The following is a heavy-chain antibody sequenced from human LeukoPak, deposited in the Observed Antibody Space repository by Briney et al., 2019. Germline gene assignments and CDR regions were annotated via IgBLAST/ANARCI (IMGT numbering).Heavy chain of an antibody. CDR2: IYAGGGA. CDR3: ARSTSYHFDS. CDR1: GFTVSTNY. Sequence: PGWSLRLSCAASGFTVSTNYLSWARQAPGKGLEWVSVIYAGGGAYYADYVKGRFTISRDTSNNTLILQMHSLGVEDTAVYYCARSTSYHFDSWGQGTLVTVSS. V-gene: IGHV3-53*01. J-gene: IGHJ4*02. D-gene: IGHD2-2*01.